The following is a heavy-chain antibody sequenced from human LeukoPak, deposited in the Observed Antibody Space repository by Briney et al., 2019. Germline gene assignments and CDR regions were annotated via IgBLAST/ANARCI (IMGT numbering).Heavy chain of an antibody. CDR1: GGSITSYY. Sequence: PSETLSLTCTVSGGSITSYYWSWIRQPPGEGLEWIGYIYYSGSTTYNPSLKSRVTISVDTSKNQFSLKLSSVTAADTAVYYCASSSWYGKLDYWGQGTLVTVSS. D-gene: IGHD6-13*01. CDR3: ASSSWYGKLDY. J-gene: IGHJ4*02. V-gene: IGHV4-59*08. CDR2: IYYSGST.